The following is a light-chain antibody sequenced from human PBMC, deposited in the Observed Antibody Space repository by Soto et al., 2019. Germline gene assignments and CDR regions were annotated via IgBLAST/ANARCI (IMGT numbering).Light chain of an antibody. J-gene: IGKJ2*01. Sequence: ENVRTQSPATLSVSPGERATLSCRTSQIIGTNLAWYQQKPGQAPRLLIYGAFIRAPGFPVRFRGTGSGSEFTLTISSLQTEDGALYYCQQYDKWPYTFGQGTNLEIK. CDR2: GAF. CDR1: QIIGTN. CDR3: QQYDKWPYT. V-gene: IGKV3-15*01.